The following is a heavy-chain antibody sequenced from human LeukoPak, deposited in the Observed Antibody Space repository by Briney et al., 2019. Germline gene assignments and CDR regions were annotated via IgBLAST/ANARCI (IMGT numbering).Heavy chain of an antibody. CDR3: AELGITMIGGV. J-gene: IGHJ6*04. D-gene: IGHD3-10*02. V-gene: IGHV3-43D*03. CDR2: ISWDGEST. Sequence: GGSLRLSCAASGFIFEDYAMHWVRQTPGKGLEWVSLISWDGESTYYADSVKGRFTISRDNAKNSLCLQMNSLRAEDTAVYYCAELGITMIGGVWGKGTTVTISS. CDR1: GFIFEDYA.